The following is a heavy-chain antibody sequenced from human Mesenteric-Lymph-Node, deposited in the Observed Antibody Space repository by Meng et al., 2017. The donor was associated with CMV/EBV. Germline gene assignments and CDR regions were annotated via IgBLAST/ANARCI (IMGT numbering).Heavy chain of an antibody. D-gene: IGHD6-6*01. J-gene: IGHJ5*02. CDR3: ARWYSSSSGFDP. CDR1: GVSITSDHY. CDR2: IHYSGNT. V-gene: IGHV4-39*07. Sequence: SETLSLTCTVSGVSITSDHYWGWIRQPPGKGLEWIGSIHYSGNTYYNPSLRSRVIISVDTSKNQFSLKLSSVTAADTAVYYCARWYSSSSGFDPWGQGTLVTVSS.